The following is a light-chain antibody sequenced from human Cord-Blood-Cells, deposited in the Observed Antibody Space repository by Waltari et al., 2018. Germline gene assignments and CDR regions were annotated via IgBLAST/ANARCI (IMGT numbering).Light chain of an antibody. J-gene: IGKJ1*01. CDR2: GAS. V-gene: IGKV3-15*01. Sequence: EIVMTQSPATLSVSPGERATLSCRASQSVSSNLAWYQQKPGQAPRLLIYGASTRATGIPAGFSGSGSGTEFTLTISSLQSEDFAVYYRQQYNNWPPAFGQGTKVEIK. CDR1: QSVSSN. CDR3: QQYNNWPPA.